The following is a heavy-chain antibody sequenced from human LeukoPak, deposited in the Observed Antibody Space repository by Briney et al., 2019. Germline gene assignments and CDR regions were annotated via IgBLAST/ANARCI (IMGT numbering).Heavy chain of an antibody. V-gene: IGHV1-69*04. CDR2: IIPILGIA. CDR1: GGTFSSYA. CDR3: ARTMVLGVTPNTNFDY. D-gene: IGHD3-10*01. J-gene: IGHJ4*02. Sequence: SVKVSCKASGGTFSSYAISWVRQAPGQGLEWMGRIIPILGIANYAQKFQGRVTITADKSTSTAYMELSSLRSEDTAVYYCARTMVLGVTPNTNFDYWGQGTLVTVSS.